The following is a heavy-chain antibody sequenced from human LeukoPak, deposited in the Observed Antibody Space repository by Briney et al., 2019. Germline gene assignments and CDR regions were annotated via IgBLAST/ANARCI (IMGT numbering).Heavy chain of an antibody. CDR2: INPNNGVT. CDR1: GYTFTGFF. CDR3: ATSISGTTINY. Sequence: GASVKVSCKASGYTFTGFFIHWVRQAPGQGLEWRGWINPNNGVTNYTQKFQGRVTMTRDTSIGTAYMEVSRLRSDDTAVYYCATSISGTTINYWGQGTLVTVSS. J-gene: IGHJ4*02. D-gene: IGHD1-7*01. V-gene: IGHV1-2*02.